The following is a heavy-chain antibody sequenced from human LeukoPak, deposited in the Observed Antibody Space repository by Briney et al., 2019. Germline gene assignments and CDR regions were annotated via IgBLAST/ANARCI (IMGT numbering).Heavy chain of an antibody. V-gene: IGHV4-34*01. J-gene: IGHJ5*02. D-gene: IGHD1-26*01. Sequence: SETLSLTCAVYGGSFSGYYWSWIRQPPGKGLEWIGEINHSGSTNYNPSLKSRVTISVDTSKNQFSLKLSSVTAADTAVYCCARSSPWDNWFDPWGQGTLVTVSS. CDR2: INHSGST. CDR3: ARSSPWDNWFDP. CDR1: GGSFSGYY.